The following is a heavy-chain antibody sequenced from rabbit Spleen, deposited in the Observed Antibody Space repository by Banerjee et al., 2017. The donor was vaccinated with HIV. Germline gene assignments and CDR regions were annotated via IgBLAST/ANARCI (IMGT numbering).Heavy chain of an antibody. Sequence: QSLEESVGDLVKPGASLTLTCIASGVSFSGNSYMCWVRQAPGKGLEWIVCIDTGSSGFTYFASWAKGRFTISKTSSTTVTLQMTSLTAADTATYFCARDTSSSFSSYGMDLWGQGTLVTVS. V-gene: IGHV1S40*01. CDR1: GVSFSGNSY. CDR2: IDTGSSGFT. J-gene: IGHJ6*01. CDR3: ARDTSSSFSSYGMDL. D-gene: IGHD1-1*01.